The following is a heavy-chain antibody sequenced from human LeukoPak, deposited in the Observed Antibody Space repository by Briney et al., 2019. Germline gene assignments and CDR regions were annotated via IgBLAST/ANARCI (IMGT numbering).Heavy chain of an antibody. V-gene: IGHV3-33*01. Sequence: GGSLRLSCAASGFTFSSYGMHWVRQAPGKGLEWVAVIWYDGSNKYYADSVKGRFTISRDNSKNTLYLQMNSLRAEDTAVYYCARDRDYGGNSPDAFDIWGQGTMVTVSS. J-gene: IGHJ3*02. CDR3: ARDRDYGGNSPDAFDI. CDR2: IWYDGSNK. D-gene: IGHD4-23*01. CDR1: GFTFSSYG.